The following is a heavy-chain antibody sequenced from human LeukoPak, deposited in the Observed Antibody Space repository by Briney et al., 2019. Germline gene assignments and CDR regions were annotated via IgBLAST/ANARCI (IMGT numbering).Heavy chain of an antibody. CDR2: IYYSGST. J-gene: IGHJ5*02. D-gene: IGHD3-22*01. CDR1: GGSISSSSYY. V-gene: IGHV4-39*01. Sequence: SETLSLTCTVSGGSISSSSYYWGWIRQPPGKGLEWIGSIYYSGSTYYNPSLKSRVTISVDTSKNQFSLKLSSVTAADTAVYYCARHPGEAGYYYDSSGYYYVDWFDPWGQGTLVTVSS. CDR3: ARHPGEAGYYYDSSGYYYVDWFDP.